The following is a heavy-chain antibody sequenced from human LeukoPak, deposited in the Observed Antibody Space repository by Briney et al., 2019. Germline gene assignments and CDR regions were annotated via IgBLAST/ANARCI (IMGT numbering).Heavy chain of an antibody. CDR2: IWYDGSNK. D-gene: IGHD6-19*01. Sequence: GRSLRLSCAASGFTFSSYGMHWVRQAPGKGLEWVAVIWYDGSNKYYADSEKGRFTISRDNSKNTLYLQMNSLRAEDTAVYYCARDQQWLRNGYYYYGMDVWGQGTTVTVSS. CDR1: GFTFSSYG. CDR3: ARDQQWLRNGYYYYGMDV. V-gene: IGHV3-33*01. J-gene: IGHJ6*02.